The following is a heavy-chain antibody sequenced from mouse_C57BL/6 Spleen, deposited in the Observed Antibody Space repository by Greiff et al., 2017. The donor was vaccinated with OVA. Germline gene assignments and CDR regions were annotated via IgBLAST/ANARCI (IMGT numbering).Heavy chain of an antibody. J-gene: IGHJ4*01. CDR2: ISSGSSTI. CDR1: GFTFRDYG. Sequence: EVKLVESGGGLVKPGGSLKLSCAASGFTFRDYGMHWVRQAPEKGLEWVAYISSGSSTIYYADTVKGRFTISRDNAKNTLFLQMTSLRSEDTAMYFCARTSLMYYYAMGYWGQGTSVTVSS. CDR3: ARTSLMYYYAMGY. V-gene: IGHV5-17*01.